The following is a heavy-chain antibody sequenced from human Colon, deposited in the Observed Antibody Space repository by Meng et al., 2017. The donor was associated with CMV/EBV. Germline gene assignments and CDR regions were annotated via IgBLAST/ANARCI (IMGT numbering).Heavy chain of an antibody. V-gene: IGHV4-30-4*08. J-gene: IGHJ4*02. CDR3: AREQGSGSYVDYFDN. CDR1: GDSISSDDYS. CDR2: THASGSS. Sequence: GDSISSDDYSWSWIRQSPGRGLEWVGYTHASGSSFYNPTLRSRVTISLDTSKNQFSLKLNSVTAADTAVYYCAREQGSGSYVDYFDNWGQGTLVTVSS. D-gene: IGHD3-10*01.